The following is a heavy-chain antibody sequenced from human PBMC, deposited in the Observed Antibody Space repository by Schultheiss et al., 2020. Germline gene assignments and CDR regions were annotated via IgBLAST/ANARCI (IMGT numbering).Heavy chain of an antibody. Sequence: SETLSLTCTVSGGSISSYYWSWIRQPPGKGLEWIGEINHSGSTNYNPSLKSRVTISVDKSKNQFSLKLSSVTAADTAVYYCAREKGGTMVRGNWRWFDPWGQGTLVTVSS. D-gene: IGHD3-10*01. V-gene: IGHV4-34*01. CDR2: INHSGST. CDR1: GGSISSYY. J-gene: IGHJ5*02. CDR3: AREKGGTMVRGNWRWFDP.